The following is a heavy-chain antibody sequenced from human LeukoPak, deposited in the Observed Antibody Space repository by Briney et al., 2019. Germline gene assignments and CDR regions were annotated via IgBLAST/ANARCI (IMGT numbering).Heavy chain of an antibody. CDR2: IYYSGST. Sequence: SQTLSLTCTVSGGSISSGDYYWSWIRQPPGKGLEWIGYIYYSGSTYYNPSLKSRVTISVDTSKNQFSLKLSSVTAADTAVYYCAREAHDFWSGYPYYYYYYMDVWGKGTTVTVSS. CDR3: AREAHDFWSGYPYYYYYYMDV. V-gene: IGHV4-30-4*08. CDR1: GGSISSGDYY. J-gene: IGHJ6*03. D-gene: IGHD3-3*01.